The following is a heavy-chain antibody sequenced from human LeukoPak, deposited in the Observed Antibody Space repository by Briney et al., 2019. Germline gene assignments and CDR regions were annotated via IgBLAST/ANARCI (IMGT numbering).Heavy chain of an antibody. V-gene: IGHV3-23*01. CDR3: AKGDQLLSSFDY. D-gene: IGHD2-2*01. J-gene: IGHJ4*02. CDR1: GFTFSSYA. CDR2: ISGSGGST. Sequence: GGSLRLSCAASGFTFSSYAMSWARQAPGKGLEWVSAISGSGGSTYYADSVKGRFTISRDNSKNTLYLQMNSLRAEDTAVYYCAKGDQLLSSFDYWGQGTLVTVSS.